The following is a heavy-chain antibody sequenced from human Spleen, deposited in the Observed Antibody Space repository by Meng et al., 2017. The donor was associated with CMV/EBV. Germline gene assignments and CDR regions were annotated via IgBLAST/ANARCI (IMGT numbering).Heavy chain of an antibody. CDR3: AREGASVNYKYNWFDP. J-gene: IGHJ5*02. D-gene: IGHD1-7*01. CDR1: GYTYTDFS. CDR2: ITPESGAT. V-gene: IGHV1-2*02. Sequence: ASVKVSCKTSGYTYTDFSIHWVRQAPGQGPEWMGVITPESGATNYEQKFQGRVTMTRGTSITTVYMELSRLRSDDTAVYYCAREGASVNYKYNWFDPWGQGTLVTVSS.